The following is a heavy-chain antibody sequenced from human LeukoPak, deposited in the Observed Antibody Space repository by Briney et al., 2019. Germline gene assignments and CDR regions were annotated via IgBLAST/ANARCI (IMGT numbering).Heavy chain of an antibody. CDR2: INPNSGGT. Sequence: ASVKVSCKASGYTFTGYHMHWVRQAPGQGLEWMGWINPNSGGTNYAQKFQGRVTMTRDTSISTAYKELSRLRSDDMAVYYCAREYYYDSSGYFNWFDPWGQGTLVTVSS. J-gene: IGHJ5*02. CDR1: GYTFTGYH. V-gene: IGHV1-2*02. CDR3: AREYYYDSSGYFNWFDP. D-gene: IGHD3-22*01.